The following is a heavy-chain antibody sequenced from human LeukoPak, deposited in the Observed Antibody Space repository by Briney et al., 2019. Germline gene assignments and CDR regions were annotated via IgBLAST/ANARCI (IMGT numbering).Heavy chain of an antibody. Sequence: PGGSLRLSCAPSGFTFDDYGMSGVRQAPGKGVEWVSGINWNGGSTAYAGSVKGRFNISRDNAKNSLYLQMNGLRAEDTALYYCARDGYDFATPFDYWGQGTLVTVSS. J-gene: IGHJ4*02. D-gene: IGHD3-3*01. CDR1: GFTFDDYG. CDR3: ARDGYDFATPFDY. CDR2: INWNGGST. V-gene: IGHV3-20*04.